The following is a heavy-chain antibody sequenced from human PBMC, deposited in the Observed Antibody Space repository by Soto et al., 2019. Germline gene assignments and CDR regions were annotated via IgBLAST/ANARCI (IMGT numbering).Heavy chain of an antibody. CDR2: ISPDDGNT. CDR3: ARVEAPFGESLH. J-gene: IGHJ4*02. D-gene: IGHD3-10*01. CDR1: GYTFTSYG. Sequence: ASVKVSCKASGYTFTSYGISWVRQAPGQGLEWMGWISPDDGNTEYEQKFQGRVTMTADTLTNNAYMELRSLKYDDTAVYYCARVEAPFGESLHWGQGPPVTVSS. V-gene: IGHV1-18*04.